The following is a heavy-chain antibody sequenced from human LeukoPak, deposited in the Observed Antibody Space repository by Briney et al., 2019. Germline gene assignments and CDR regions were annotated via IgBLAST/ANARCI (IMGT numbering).Heavy chain of an antibody. D-gene: IGHD3-16*01. V-gene: IGHV3-21*01. CDR3: ARFGKSFDY. Sequence: GGSLRHSCLGSGFTFSSYSMNWVRQAPGRGLEWVSYISSSRSYIYYADSVKGRFTISRDNAKNSLYLQMNSLRAEDTAVYYCARFGKSFDYWGQGTLVTVSS. CDR2: ISSSRSYI. J-gene: IGHJ4*02. CDR1: GFTFSSYS.